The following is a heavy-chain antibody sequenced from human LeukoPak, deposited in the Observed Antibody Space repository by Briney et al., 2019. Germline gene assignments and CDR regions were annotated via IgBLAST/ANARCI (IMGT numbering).Heavy chain of an antibody. CDR1: AFTFSSYS. D-gene: IGHD6-13*01. Sequence: GRSLRLSCAASAFTFSSYSIDSVRRAPRNWLELDSFISISSSTIDYAEYVKGRFTISRDNAKNSLYLQMNSLRAEDTAVYYCARDLMGIAYRGAFYYWGQGTLVTVSS. CDR3: ARDLMGIAYRGAFYY. J-gene: IGHJ4*02. V-gene: IGHV3-48*01. CDR2: ISISSSTI.